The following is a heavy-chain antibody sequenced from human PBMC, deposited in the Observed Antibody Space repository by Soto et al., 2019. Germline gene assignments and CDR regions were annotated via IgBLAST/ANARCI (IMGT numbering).Heavy chain of an antibody. CDR2: IRSKAYGGTT. D-gene: IGHD6-13*01. CDR1: GFTFGDYA. J-gene: IGHJ6*02. Sequence: PGGSLRLSCTASGFTFGDYAMSWVRQAPGKGLEWVGFIRSKAYGGTTEYAASVKGRFTISRDDSKSIAYLQMNSLKTEDTAVYYCTRANSSIWYMVYYYYSGMDVWGQGTTVTVSS. CDR3: TRANSSIWYMVYYYYSGMDV. V-gene: IGHV3-49*04.